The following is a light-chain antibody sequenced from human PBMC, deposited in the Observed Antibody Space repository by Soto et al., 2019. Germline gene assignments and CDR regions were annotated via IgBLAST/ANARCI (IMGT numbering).Light chain of an antibody. Sequence: QSALTQPPSVSGSPGQSVTISCTGTSSDVGSYNRVSWYQQPPGTAPKLIIYEVSNRPSGVPDRFSGSKSGNTASLTISGLQPEDEADYYCNSYTSSNTYVFGPGTKVTVL. V-gene: IGLV2-18*02. CDR2: EVS. CDR3: NSYTSSNTYV. CDR1: SSDVGSYNR. J-gene: IGLJ1*01.